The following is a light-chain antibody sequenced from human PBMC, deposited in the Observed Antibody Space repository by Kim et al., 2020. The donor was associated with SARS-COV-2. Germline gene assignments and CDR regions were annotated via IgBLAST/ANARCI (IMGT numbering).Light chain of an antibody. CDR3: QQYGSSPLT. CDR2: GAS. V-gene: IGKV3-20*01. J-gene: IGKJ1*01. CDR1: QSVTSTS. Sequence: SPGERATLSCRASQSVTSTSLAWYQQKPGQAPRLLIHGASSRATGIPDRFSGSGSGTDFTLTISRLEPEDFAVYYCQQYGSSPLTFGQGTKVEIK.